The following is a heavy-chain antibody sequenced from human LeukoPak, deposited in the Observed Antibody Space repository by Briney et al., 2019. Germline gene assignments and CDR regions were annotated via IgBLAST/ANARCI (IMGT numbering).Heavy chain of an antibody. CDR1: GGSISSSSYY. CDR3: ARRGGPQPWSDP. J-gene: IGHJ5*02. V-gene: IGHV4-39*01. CDR2: IYYSGST. D-gene: IGHD2-2*01. Sequence: SETLSLTCTVSGGSISSSSYYWGWIRQPPGKGLEWIGSIYYSGSTYYNPSLKSRVTISVDTSKNQFSLKLSSVTAADTAVYYCARRGGPQPWSDPWGQGTLVTVSS.